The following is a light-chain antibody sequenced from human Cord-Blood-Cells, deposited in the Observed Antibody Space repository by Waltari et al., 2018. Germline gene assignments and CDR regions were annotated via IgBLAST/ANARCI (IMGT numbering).Light chain of an antibody. J-gene: IGLJ2*01. V-gene: IGLV2-14*01. CDR2: DVS. CDR1: SSDVGGYNY. Sequence: QSALTQPASVSGSPGQSITISCTGTSSDVGGYNYVSWYQQHPGKAPKLMIYDVSNRPSGVSNRVSGSKSGNTASLTISGLQAEDEAEYYCSSYTSSSTLVVGGGTKLTVL. CDR3: SSYTSSSTLV.